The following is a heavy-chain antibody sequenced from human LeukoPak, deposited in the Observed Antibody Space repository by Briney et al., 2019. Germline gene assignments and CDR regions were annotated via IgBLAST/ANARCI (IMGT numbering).Heavy chain of an antibody. CDR1: GYTFTSYG. V-gene: IGHV1-18*01. CDR3: ARDLKYYFDY. CDR2: ISAYNGNT. Sequence: ASVTVSCKASGYTFTSYGISWVRQAPRHGLEWMGWISAYNGNTNYAQKLQGRVTMTTDTSTSTAYMELRSLRSDDTAVYYCARDLKYYFDYWGQGTLVTVSS. J-gene: IGHJ4*02.